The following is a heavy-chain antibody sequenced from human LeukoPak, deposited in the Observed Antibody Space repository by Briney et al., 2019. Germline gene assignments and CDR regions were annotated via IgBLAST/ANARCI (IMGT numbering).Heavy chain of an antibody. D-gene: IGHD3-22*01. CDR3: ARAGAGYYYDSSGCHY. Sequence: GGSLRLSCAASAFTFSSYWMHWVRQAPGKGLVWVSRINTDGSSTSYADSVKGRFTISRDNAKNTLYMQMNSLRAEDTAVYYCARAGAGYYYDSSGCHYWGQGTLVTVSS. CDR2: INTDGSST. CDR1: AFTFSSYW. V-gene: IGHV3-74*01. J-gene: IGHJ4*02.